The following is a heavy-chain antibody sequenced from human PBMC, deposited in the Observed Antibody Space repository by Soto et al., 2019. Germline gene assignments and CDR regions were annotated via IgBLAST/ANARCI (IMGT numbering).Heavy chain of an antibody. V-gene: IGHV3-33*01. Sequence: QPGGSLRLSCAASGFTFSSYGMHWVRQAPGKGLEWVAVIWYDGSNKYYADSVKGRFTISRDNSKNTLYLQMNSLRAEDTAVYYCARGYCSGGSCYPTFNGMDVWGQGTTVTVSS. CDR1: GFTFSSYG. CDR3: ARGYCSGGSCYPTFNGMDV. D-gene: IGHD2-15*01. J-gene: IGHJ6*02. CDR2: IWYDGSNK.